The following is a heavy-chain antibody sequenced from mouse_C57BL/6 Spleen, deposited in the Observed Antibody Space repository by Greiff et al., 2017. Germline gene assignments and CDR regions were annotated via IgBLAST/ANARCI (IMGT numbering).Heavy chain of an antibody. CDR1: GYSITSGYY. J-gene: IGHJ1*03. Sequence: EVKLQESGPGLVKPSQSLSLTCSVTGYSITSGYYWNWIRQFPGNKLEWMGYISYDGSNNYNPSLKNRISITRDTSKNQFFLKLNSVTTEDTATYYCARDAYYGSSPFFWYFDVWGTGTTVTVSS. D-gene: IGHD1-1*01. CDR2: ISYDGSN. CDR3: ARDAYYGSSPFFWYFDV. V-gene: IGHV3-6*01.